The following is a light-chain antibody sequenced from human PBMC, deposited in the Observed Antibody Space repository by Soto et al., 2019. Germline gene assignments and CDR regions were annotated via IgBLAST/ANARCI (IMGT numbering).Light chain of an antibody. J-gene: IGKJ2*01. V-gene: IGKV3-15*01. CDR1: QRISSN. CDR2: GAS. Sequence: EVVMTQSPATLSVSPGERATLSCRASQRISSNLAWYQQRRGQAPRLLIYGASTRAPGIPARFSGSGSETEFTLTISSLQSEDFAVYYCQQYNNWPHTFGQGTKLEIK. CDR3: QQYNNWPHT.